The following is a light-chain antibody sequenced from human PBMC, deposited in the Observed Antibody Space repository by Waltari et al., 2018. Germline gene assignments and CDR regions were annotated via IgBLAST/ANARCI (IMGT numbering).Light chain of an antibody. J-gene: IGLJ3*02. CDR1: SSDVGFYNY. Sequence: QSALTQPASVSGSPGQSITISCTGTSSDVGFYNYVSWYQQHPGKAPKLIIYDVMERPSGVSDRFSGSKSGNTASLTISGLQAEDEADYYCNSYAGSSSWVFGGGTKLTVL. CDR3: NSYAGSSSWV. CDR2: DVM. V-gene: IGLV2-14*01.